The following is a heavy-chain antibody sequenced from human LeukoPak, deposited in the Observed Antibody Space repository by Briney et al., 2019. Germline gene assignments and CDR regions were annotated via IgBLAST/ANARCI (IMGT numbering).Heavy chain of an antibody. Sequence: PSETLSLNCTVSGDSMSSSSVYYWGWIRQAPGKGLEWIGSIYDTGNTHYSPTLQSRVSIYLEKSQNQFSLKLTSVTAADTAVYYCARLRGYSYAADPWGRGTLVTVSS. CDR3: ARLRGYSYAADP. CDR2: IYDTGNT. CDR1: GDSMSSSSVYY. V-gene: IGHV4-39*01. D-gene: IGHD5-18*01. J-gene: IGHJ5*02.